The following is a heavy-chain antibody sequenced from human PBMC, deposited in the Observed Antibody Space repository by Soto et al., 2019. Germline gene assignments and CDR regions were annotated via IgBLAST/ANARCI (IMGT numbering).Heavy chain of an antibody. Sequence: SETLSLTCTVSGISVSTSDYYWGWVRQPPGKGLDWIGNIYYSGSTFYNPSLRSRVTLSVDTSKHQFSLRLNSVTVADTAVYFCAGFVVPASRNSDFDYWGQGALVTVSS. D-gene: IGHD2-15*01. J-gene: IGHJ4*02. CDR2: IYYSGST. CDR1: GISVSTSDYY. V-gene: IGHV4-39*01. CDR3: AGFVVPASRNSDFDY.